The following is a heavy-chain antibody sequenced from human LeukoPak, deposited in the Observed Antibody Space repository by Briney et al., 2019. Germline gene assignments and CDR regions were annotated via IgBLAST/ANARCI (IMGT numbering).Heavy chain of an antibody. J-gene: IGHJ4*02. CDR2: IKQDGSEK. V-gene: IGHV3-7*03. CDR3: AKDGPLGMWELRGDFDY. D-gene: IGHD1-26*01. CDR1: GFTFSSYW. Sequence: GGSLRLSCAASGFTFSSYWMSWVRQAPGKGLEWVANIKQDGSEKYYVDSVKGRFTISRDNAKNSLYLQMNSLRAEDTAVYYCAKDGPLGMWELRGDFDYWGQGTLVTVSS.